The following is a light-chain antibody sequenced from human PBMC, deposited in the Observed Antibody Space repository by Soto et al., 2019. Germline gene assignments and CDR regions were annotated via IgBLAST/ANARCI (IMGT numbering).Light chain of an antibody. V-gene: IGKV3-15*01. CDR2: GAS. J-gene: IGKJ5*01. CDR3: QQRHMWPIT. Sequence: EILMTQSPATLSVSPGERATLSCRASQSVSSYLAWYQQRPGQAPRLLIHGASTRATGIPARFSGSGSGTEFTLTISSLQSEDSAVYYCQQRHMWPITFGQGTRLEI. CDR1: QSVSSY.